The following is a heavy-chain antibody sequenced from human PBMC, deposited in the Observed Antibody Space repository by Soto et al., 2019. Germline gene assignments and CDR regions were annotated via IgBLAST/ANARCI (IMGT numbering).Heavy chain of an antibody. Sequence: SETLSLTCGVYGGSFSGYYWSWIRQPPGKGLEWIGEISHSGSTKYNSSLKSRVTISVDTSKKQLSLKVTSVTAADTAMYYCARTRRLTRMYSNRWYVTFDLWGQGTLVTVSS. CDR3: ARTRRLTRMYSNRWYVTFDL. CDR1: GGSFSGYY. D-gene: IGHD6-13*01. V-gene: IGHV4-34*01. J-gene: IGHJ4*02. CDR2: ISHSGST.